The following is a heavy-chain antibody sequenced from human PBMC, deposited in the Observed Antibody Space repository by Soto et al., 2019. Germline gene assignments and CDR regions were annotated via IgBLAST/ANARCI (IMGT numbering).Heavy chain of an antibody. CDR1: NFSISSGYY. V-gene: IGHV4-38-2*02. Sequence: SETLSLTCTVSNFSISSGYYWGWVRQPPGKGLECIATIYHTGHTYYNPSLKSRVTISVDTSENQFSLKLRSVTAADTAFYYCVRVMGELSPPGSLDFDFGGQGTLVTVSS. CDR3: VRVMGELSPPGSLDFDF. CDR2: IYHTGHT. J-gene: IGHJ4*02. D-gene: IGHD3-16*01.